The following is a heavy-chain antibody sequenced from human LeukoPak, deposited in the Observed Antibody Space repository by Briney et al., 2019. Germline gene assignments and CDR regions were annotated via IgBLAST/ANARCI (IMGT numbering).Heavy chain of an antibody. Sequence: ASVKVSCKASGGTFSSYAISWVRQAPGQGLEWMGGIIPIFGTANYAQKFQGRVTITTDESTSTAYMELSSLRSEDTAVYYCASCRTGYYYYMDVWGKGTTVTVSS. V-gene: IGHV1-69*05. CDR2: IIPIFGTA. D-gene: IGHD1-1*01. CDR1: GGTFSSYA. CDR3: ASCRTGYYYYMDV. J-gene: IGHJ6*03.